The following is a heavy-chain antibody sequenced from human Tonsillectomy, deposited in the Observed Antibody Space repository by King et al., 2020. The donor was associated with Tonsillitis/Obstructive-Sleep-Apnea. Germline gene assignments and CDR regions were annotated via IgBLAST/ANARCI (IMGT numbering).Heavy chain of an antibody. Sequence: TLQESGPTLVKPTQTLTLTCTFSGFSLNTSGVGVGWIRQPPGKALEWLALIYWDDDKRYSPSLKSRLTITKDTSKNQVVLTMTNMDPVDTATYYCAHRRSLGYCSSTTCYSFSYFDYWGQGTLVTVSS. CDR1: GFSLNTSGVG. CDR2: IYWDDDK. CDR3: AHRRSLGYCSSTTCYSFSYFDY. J-gene: IGHJ4*02. D-gene: IGHD2-2*01. V-gene: IGHV2-5*02.